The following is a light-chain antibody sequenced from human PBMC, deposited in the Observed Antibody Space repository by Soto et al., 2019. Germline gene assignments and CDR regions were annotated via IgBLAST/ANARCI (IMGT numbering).Light chain of an antibody. CDR3: SSFTSSMTNV. V-gene: IGLV2-14*01. CDR1: SSDVGGYNS. Sequence: QSALTQPASVSWSPGQSITISCTGTSSDVGGYNSVSRYQQHPGKAPKLILYDVTDRPSGVSYRFSGSKSGNTDSLTISGLQAADEADYFCSSFTSSMTNVFGSGTKLTVL. J-gene: IGLJ1*01. CDR2: DVT.